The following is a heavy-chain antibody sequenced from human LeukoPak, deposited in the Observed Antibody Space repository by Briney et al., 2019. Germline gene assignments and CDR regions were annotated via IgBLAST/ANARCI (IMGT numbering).Heavy chain of an antibody. Sequence: GGSLRLSCAASGFTFTSYAMNWVRQAPGKGLEWVSTISGSGSSTYYVDSVKGRFTISRDNSKNMVYVQMNSLRAEDTAVYFCAKPPRVVVVTAFDSWGQGTLVTVSS. CDR1: GFTFTSYA. D-gene: IGHD2-21*02. CDR2: ISGSGSST. J-gene: IGHJ4*02. CDR3: AKPPRVVVVTAFDS. V-gene: IGHV3-23*01.